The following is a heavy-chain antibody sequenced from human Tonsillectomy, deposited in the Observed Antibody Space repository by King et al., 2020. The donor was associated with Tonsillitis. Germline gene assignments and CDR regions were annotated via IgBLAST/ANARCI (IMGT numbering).Heavy chain of an antibody. J-gene: IGHJ6*03. D-gene: IGHD1-26*01. Sequence: VQLVESGGGVVQPGRSLRLSCAASGFTFSSYGMHWVRQAPGKGLEWGAVIWYDGSNKYYADSVKGRFTISRDNSKNTLYLQMNSLRADDTAGYYCARGLVVATPSDYYMDIWGAGTTVTVS. CDR2: IWYDGSNK. CDR3: ARGLVVATPSDYYMDI. V-gene: IGHV3-33*01. CDR1: GFTFSSYG.